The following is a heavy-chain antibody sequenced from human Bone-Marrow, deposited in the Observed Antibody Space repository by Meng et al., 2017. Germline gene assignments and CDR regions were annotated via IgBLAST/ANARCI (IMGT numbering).Heavy chain of an antibody. CDR1: GYTFTSYY. D-gene: IGHD3-22*01. CDR3: ARRESDDSTGYYY. Sequence: ASVKVSCKASGYTFTSYYMHWVRQAPGQGLEWMGRINPNSGVTNYAQRFQGRVTMTRDTSISTAYMELSWLTSDDTAVYYCARRESDDSTGYYYWGQGTLVTVSS. V-gene: IGHV1-2*06. J-gene: IGHJ4*02. CDR2: INPNSGVT.